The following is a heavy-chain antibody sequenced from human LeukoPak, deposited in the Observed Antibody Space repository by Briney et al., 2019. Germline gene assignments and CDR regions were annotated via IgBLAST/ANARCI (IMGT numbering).Heavy chain of an antibody. D-gene: IGHD4-17*01. CDR2: IKQDGSEK. V-gene: IGHV3-7*01. J-gene: IGHJ4*02. Sequence: GGSLRLSCAASGFNFGSHWMTWVRQAPGKGLEWVANIKQDGSEKYYVDSVKGRFTISRDNAKNSLYLQMNSLRVEDTAVYYCARLRVRPSQMTTVSTFDNWGQGTLVTVSS. CDR3: ARLRVRPSQMTTVSTFDN. CDR1: GFNFGSHW.